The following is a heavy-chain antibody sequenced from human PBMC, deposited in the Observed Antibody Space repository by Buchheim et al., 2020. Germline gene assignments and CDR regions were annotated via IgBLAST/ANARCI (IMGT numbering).Heavy chain of an antibody. J-gene: IGHJ4*02. CDR3: ARDQTAVGLTIFGVVIGGPDY. D-gene: IGHD3-3*01. Sequence: QVQLVESGGGVVQPGRSLRLSCAASGFTFSSYGMHWVRQAPGKGLEWVAVIWYDGSNKYYADSVKGRFTISRDNSKNTLYLQMNSLRAEDTAVYYCARDQTAVGLTIFGVVIGGPDYWGQGTL. CDR2: IWYDGSNK. V-gene: IGHV3-33*01. CDR1: GFTFSSYG.